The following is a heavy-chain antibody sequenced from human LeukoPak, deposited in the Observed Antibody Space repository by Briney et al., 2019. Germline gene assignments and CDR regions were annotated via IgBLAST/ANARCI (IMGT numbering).Heavy chain of an antibody. V-gene: IGHV1-8*01. D-gene: IGHD2-21*01. Sequence: ASVKVSCKASGNTFPRYDINWLRQAPGQGLEWMGWMNPNSGDTGYAQKFRGRVTMTRDTSATTAYLELSSLRSEDTAVYYCAVSMEGINCGGDCYGYWGQGTLVTVSS. J-gene: IGHJ4*02. CDR3: AVSMEGINCGGDCYGY. CDR1: GNTFPRYD. CDR2: MNPNSGDT.